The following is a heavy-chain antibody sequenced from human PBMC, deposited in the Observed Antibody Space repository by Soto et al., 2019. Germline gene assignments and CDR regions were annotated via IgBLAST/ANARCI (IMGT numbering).Heavy chain of an antibody. Sequence: PSETLSLTCAVYGGSFSGYYWSWIRQPPGKGLEWIGEINHSGSTNYNPSLKSRVTISVDTSKNQFSLKLSSVTAADTAVYYCARRVRAIAAAGLDYWGQGTLVIVSS. V-gene: IGHV4-34*01. CDR2: INHSGST. D-gene: IGHD6-13*01. CDR1: GGSFSGYY. J-gene: IGHJ4*02. CDR3: ARRVRAIAAAGLDY.